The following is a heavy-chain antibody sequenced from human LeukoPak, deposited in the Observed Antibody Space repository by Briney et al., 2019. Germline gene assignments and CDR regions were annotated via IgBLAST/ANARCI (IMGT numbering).Heavy chain of an antibody. CDR1: GYRFTSYW. V-gene: IGHV5-51*01. J-gene: IGHJ3*02. D-gene: IGHD1-14*01. Sequence: PGESLKISCKGSGYRFTSYWIGWVRQMPGKGLEWMGIIYPTDSDTRYSPSFQGQVTISADKSISTAYLQWSSLKASDTAIYYCAKKVLSEDAFDIWGQGTMVTVSS. CDR3: AKKVLSEDAFDI. CDR2: IYPTDSDT.